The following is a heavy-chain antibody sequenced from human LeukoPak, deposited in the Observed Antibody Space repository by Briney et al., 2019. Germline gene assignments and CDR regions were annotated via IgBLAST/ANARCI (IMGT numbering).Heavy chain of an antibody. Sequence: SGGSLRLSCSASGFMFSSSAMLWVRQAPGMGLEYVSGINDYGDTTHYGDSVRGRVTISRDDSKNTVYLQLSSVRAEDTALYYCVKDLRGWYSFESWGQGTLVTVSS. J-gene: IGHJ4*02. CDR3: VKDLRGWYSFES. CDR1: GFMFSSSA. CDR2: INDYGDTT. D-gene: IGHD6-19*01. V-gene: IGHV3-64D*09.